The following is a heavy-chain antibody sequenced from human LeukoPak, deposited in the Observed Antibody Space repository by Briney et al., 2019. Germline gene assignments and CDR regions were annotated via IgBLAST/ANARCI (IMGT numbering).Heavy chain of an antibody. V-gene: IGHV1-2*02. Sequence: ASVKVSCKASGYTFTGYYMHWVRQAPGQGLEWMGWINPNSGGTNYAQKFQGRVTMTRDTSISTAYMELSRLRSDDTAVYYCARDRGGIVLMVYASEGFDYWGQGTLVTVSS. CDR2: INPNSGGT. CDR3: ARDRGGIVLMVYASEGFDY. CDR1: GYTFTGYY. J-gene: IGHJ4*02. D-gene: IGHD2-8*01.